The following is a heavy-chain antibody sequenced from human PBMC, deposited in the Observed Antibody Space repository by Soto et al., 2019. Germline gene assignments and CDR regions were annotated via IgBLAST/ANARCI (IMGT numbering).Heavy chain of an antibody. CDR1: NDSIGTYY. V-gene: IGHV4-59*01. Sequence: SETLCLTCIVSNDSIGTYYWAWIRQPPGKGLEWIGYMSYSGSTNYNPSLKSRVTISVDKSKNQLSLILNSVTAADTAVYYCARLEESSGYYPGPAFDYWGQGILVTVSS. CDR2: MSYSGST. D-gene: IGHD3-22*01. J-gene: IGHJ4*02. CDR3: ARLEESSGYYPGPAFDY.